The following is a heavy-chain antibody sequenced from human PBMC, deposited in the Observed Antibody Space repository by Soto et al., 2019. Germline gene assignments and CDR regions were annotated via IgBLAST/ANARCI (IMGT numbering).Heavy chain of an antibody. CDR2: INPSGDSR. CDR1: GFSFSDYF. V-gene: IGHV1-46*01. J-gene: IGHJ5*01. D-gene: IGHD1-1*01. Sequence: ASVKVSCKASGFSFSDYFMHWVRQAPGQGLEWMGIINPSGDSRNYAQKFQGRVTITRDTSTSTVYMDLSSLRYEDAAVYYCARETSTTHVPQPACSWFNTWGHGTPVT. CDR3: ARETSTTHVPQPACSWFNT.